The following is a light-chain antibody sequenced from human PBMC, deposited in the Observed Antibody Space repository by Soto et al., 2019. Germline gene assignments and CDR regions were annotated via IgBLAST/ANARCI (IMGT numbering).Light chain of an antibody. J-gene: IGLJ3*02. V-gene: IGLV2-8*01. CDR3: SSSAGIYHYLV. CDR2: EVN. CDR1: SSDIGGYNS. Sequence: QSALTQPPSASGSPGQSVTFSCTGTSSDIGGYNSVSWYQQHPGKAPRLMIYEVNKRPSGVPDRFSGSKSGYTASLTVSGLQTEDEAFYYCSSSAGIYHYLVFGGGTQLTVL.